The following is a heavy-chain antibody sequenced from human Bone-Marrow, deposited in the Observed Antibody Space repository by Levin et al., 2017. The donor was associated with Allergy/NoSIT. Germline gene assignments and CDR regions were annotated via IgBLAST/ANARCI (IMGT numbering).Heavy chain of an antibody. V-gene: IGHV1-18*01. D-gene: IGHD3-16*01. CDR1: GYTLSSFG. CDR2: IGGYNGKT. CDR3: ARTFGVRKPYDMDV. Sequence: GASVKVSCQAYGYTLSSFGISWVRQAPGQGIEWMGWIGGYNGKTKYAQNLQGRVTMTTDTSTSTAYMELRSLRSDDTAVYYCARTFGVRKPYDMDVWGQGTTVTVSS. J-gene: IGHJ6*02.